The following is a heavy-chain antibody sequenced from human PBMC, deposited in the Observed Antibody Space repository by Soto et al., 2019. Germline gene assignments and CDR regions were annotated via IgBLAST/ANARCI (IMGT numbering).Heavy chain of an antibody. D-gene: IGHD6-25*01. Sequence: QVQLQQWGAGLLKPSETLALTCAVYGGTFSGYYWSWIRQVPGKGLEWIGEVNHSGSTNYNPSVKSLFPISVDRSKNKCSLKLNSVTAADTAVYYCARMWSGYHSYWSQGTLVIVSS. CDR3: ARMWSGYHSY. J-gene: IGHJ4*02. CDR2: VNHSGST. CDR1: GGTFSGYY. V-gene: IGHV4-34*01.